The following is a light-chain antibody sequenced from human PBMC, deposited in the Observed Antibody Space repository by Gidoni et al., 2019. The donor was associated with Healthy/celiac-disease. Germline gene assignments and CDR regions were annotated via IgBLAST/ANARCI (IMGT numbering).Light chain of an antibody. CDR2: GAT. V-gene: IGKV3-15*01. CDR1: RSGSSN. J-gene: IGKJ2*01. Sequence: EIVMTQSPATLSVSPGERATLSCRARRSGSSNLAWYQQKPGQAPRLLIYGATTRATGLPARFSGSASGTEFTLTISRLQSEDSAVYYYQQYNNWPPYTFXQXTKLEIK. CDR3: QQYNNWPPYT.